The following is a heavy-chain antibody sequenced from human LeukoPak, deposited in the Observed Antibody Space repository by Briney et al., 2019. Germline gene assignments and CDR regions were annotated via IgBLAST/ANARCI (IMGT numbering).Heavy chain of an antibody. J-gene: IGHJ4*02. D-gene: IGHD1-26*01. CDR1: GFTFDYYA. CDR2: ISWNSGSV. Sequence: ALSLSCAASGFTFDYYAMHWVRPAPGKGLAWVSGISWNSGSVGYVDSVKGRFTISRDNAKNSLYLQMNSLRAEDTAVYYCATVGGSYSPADYWGQGTLVTVSS. V-gene: IGHV3-9*01. CDR3: ATVGGSYSPADY.